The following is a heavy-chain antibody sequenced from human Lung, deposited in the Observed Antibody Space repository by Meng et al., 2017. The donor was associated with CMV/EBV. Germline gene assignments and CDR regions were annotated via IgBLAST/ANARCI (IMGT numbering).Heavy chain of an antibody. CDR3: ARGKAGNSGSGYFDL. Sequence: SVKVSXKAPGDAFSYTINWVRQAPGQGLEWMGRIIPVLTMPIYAQKFQGRVTFTADRSTSTVYMDLSSLRSEDTAVYYCARGKAGNSGSGYFDLWGRGTXVTVSS. CDR2: IIPVLTMP. V-gene: IGHV1-69*02. J-gene: IGHJ2*01. D-gene: IGHD4-23*01. CDR1: GDAFSYT.